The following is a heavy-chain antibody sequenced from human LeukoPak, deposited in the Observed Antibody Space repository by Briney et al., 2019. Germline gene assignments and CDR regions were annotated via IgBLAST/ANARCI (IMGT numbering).Heavy chain of an antibody. CDR3: ARDLPLRYGMDV. Sequence: SETLSLTCTVSGYSISSGYYWGWIRQPPGKGLEWIGSIYHSGSTYYNPSLKSRVTISVDTSKNQFSLKLSSVTAADTAVYYCARDLPLRYGMDVWGQGTTVTVSS. CDR1: GYSISSGYY. D-gene: IGHD3-16*01. V-gene: IGHV4-38-2*02. CDR2: IYHSGST. J-gene: IGHJ6*02.